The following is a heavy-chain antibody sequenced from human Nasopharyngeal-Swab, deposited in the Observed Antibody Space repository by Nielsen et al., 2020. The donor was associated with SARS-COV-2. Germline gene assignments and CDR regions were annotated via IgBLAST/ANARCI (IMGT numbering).Heavy chain of an antibody. CDR2: ISGGTGGT. D-gene: IGHD2-15*01. CDR1: GFTFSSYA. V-gene: IGHV3-23*01. CDR3: AKDYIRRGSN. J-gene: IGHJ4*02. Sequence: GESLKISCAASGFTFSSYAMSWVRQAPGKGLERVSAISGGTGGTFYADSVKGRFTISRDNSKNTLFLQMNSPRAEDTAVYYCAKDYIRRGSNWGQGTLVTVSS.